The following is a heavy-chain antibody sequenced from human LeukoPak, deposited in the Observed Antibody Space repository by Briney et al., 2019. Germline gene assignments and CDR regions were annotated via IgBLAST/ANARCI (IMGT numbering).Heavy chain of an antibody. D-gene: IGHD5-24*01. CDR1: GFTFSSYG. J-gene: IGHJ4*02. Sequence: PGGSLRLSCAASGFTFSSYGMSWVRQAPGQGLEWVSAISGSGGSTYYADSVKGRFTISRDNSKNTLYLQMNSLRAEDTAVYYCAHHGLGMATTGTFDYWGQGTLVTVSS. CDR3: AHHGLGMATTGTFDY. V-gene: IGHV3-23*01. CDR2: ISGSGGST.